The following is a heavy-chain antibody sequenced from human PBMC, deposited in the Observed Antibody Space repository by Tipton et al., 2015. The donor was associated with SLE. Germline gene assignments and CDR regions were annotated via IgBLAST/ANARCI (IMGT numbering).Heavy chain of an antibody. CDR2: ARVKAYGGTT. CDR3: VRDSSLWSTDY. CDR1: EFRVSGYN. Sequence: SLRLSCVASEFRVSGYNMDWVRQAPGKGLEWVGVARVKAYGGTTEYAASVQGRFTISRDDSRSVAYLQMNSLKTEDTAVYYCVRDSSLWSTDYWGQGTLVTVSS. J-gene: IGHJ4*02. V-gene: IGHV3-49*04. D-gene: IGHD2-2*01.